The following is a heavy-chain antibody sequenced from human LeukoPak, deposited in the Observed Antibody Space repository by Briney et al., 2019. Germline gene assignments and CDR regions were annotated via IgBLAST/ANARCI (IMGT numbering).Heavy chain of an antibody. D-gene: IGHD4-17*01. CDR1: GFTFSNAW. J-gene: IGHJ6*02. CDR2: IKSKTDGGTT. V-gene: IGHV3-15*01. Sequence: GGSLRLSCAASGFTFSNAWMSWVRQAPGKGLEWVGRIKSKTDGGTTDYAAPVKGRFTISRDDSKNTLYLQMNSLKTEDTAVYYCTTGHLDYGDYIFRKDTYGMDVWGQGTTVTVSS. CDR3: TTGHLDYGDYIFRKDTYGMDV.